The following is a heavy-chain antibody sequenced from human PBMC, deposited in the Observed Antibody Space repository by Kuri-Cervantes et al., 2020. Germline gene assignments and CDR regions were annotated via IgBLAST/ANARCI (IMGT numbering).Heavy chain of an antibody. Sequence: ASVKVSCKASGYTFTGYYMHWVRQAPGQGLEWMGWINPNSGGTNYAQKFQGRVTMTRDTSISTAYMELRSLRSDDTAVYYCARAGDGYNYVHYYYYGMDVWGQGTTVTVSS. J-gene: IGHJ6*02. CDR1: GYTFTGYY. D-gene: IGHD5-24*01. CDR3: ARAGDGYNYVHYYYYGMDV. V-gene: IGHV1-2*02. CDR2: INPNSGGT.